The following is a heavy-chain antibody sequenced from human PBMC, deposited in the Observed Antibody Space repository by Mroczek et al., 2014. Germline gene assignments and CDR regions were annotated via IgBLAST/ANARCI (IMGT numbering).Heavy chain of an antibody. CDR1: GGSISSGSYY. CDR2: IYTSGST. J-gene: IGHJ4*02. D-gene: IGHD1-26*01. CDR3: ARDDGLGGFDY. V-gene: IGHV4-61*02. Sequence: QVQLQESGPGLVKPSQTLSLTCTVSGGSISSGSYYWSWIRQPAGKGLEWIGRIYTSGSTNYNPSLKSRVTISVDTSKNQFSLKLSSVTAADTAVYYCARDDGLGGFDYWGQGTLVTVSS.